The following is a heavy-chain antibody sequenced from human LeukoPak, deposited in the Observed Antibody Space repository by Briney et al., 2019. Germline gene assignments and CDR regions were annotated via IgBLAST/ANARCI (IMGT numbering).Heavy chain of an antibody. CDR3: ARGGYSGYDYVRYYYMDV. CDR1: GYTFTSYG. CDR2: ISAYNGNT. V-gene: IGHV1-18*01. Sequence: ASVKVSCKASGYTFTSYGISWVRQAPGQGLEWMGWISAYNGNTNYAQKLQGRVTMTTDTSTSTAYMELRSLRSDDTAVYYCARGGYSGYDYVRYYYMDVWGKGTTVTISS. D-gene: IGHD5-12*01. J-gene: IGHJ6*03.